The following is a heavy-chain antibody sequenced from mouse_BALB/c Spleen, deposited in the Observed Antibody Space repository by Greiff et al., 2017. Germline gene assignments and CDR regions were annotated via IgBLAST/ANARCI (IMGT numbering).Heavy chain of an antibody. Sequence: EVHLVESGGGLVKPGGSLKLSCAASGFAFSSYDMSWVRQTPEKRLEWVAYISSGGGSTYYPDTVKGRFTISRDNAKNTLYLQMSSLKSEDTAMYYCARRYGNYPMDYWGQGTSVTVSS. CDR3: ARRYGNYPMDY. V-gene: IGHV5-12-1*01. D-gene: IGHD2-10*02. CDR2: ISSGGGST. J-gene: IGHJ4*01. CDR1: GFAFSSYD.